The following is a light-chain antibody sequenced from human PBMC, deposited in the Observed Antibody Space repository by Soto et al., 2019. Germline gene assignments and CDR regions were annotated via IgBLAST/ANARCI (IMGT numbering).Light chain of an antibody. CDR1: QSVTSSY. CDR2: AAS. Sequence: EIGLTQSPGTLSLSPGERATLSCRASQSVTSSYLAWYQRKPGQAPRLLIFAASTRATGIPDRFSGSGSGTDLTLTISRLEPEDFALYYCQQYGSTPPTFGQGTKVEIK. J-gene: IGKJ2*01. CDR3: QQYGSTPPT. V-gene: IGKV3-20*01.